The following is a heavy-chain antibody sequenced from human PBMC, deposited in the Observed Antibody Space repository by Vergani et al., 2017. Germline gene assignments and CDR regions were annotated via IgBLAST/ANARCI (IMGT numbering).Heavy chain of an antibody. V-gene: IGHV4-39*01. J-gene: IGHJ3*02. CDR2: VNYSRIA. Sequence: QVQLQESGPGLVKPSETLSLSCIVSNGSISEKSDSLGWIRHPLGKGLEWIWDVNYSRIAFYNPSLRSRATRSVDTSKNQLSLKVISVTAADTAVYYCARRRAVRGTIISSTFDIWGQGTMVSVSA. D-gene: IGHD3-10*01. CDR1: NGSISEKSDS. CDR3: ARRRAVRGTIISSTFDI.